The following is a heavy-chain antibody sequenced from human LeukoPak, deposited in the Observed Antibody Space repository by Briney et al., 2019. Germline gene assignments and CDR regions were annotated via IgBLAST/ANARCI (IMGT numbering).Heavy chain of an antibody. V-gene: IGHV3-33*01. CDR2: IWYDGSNK. Sequence: GRSLRLSCAASGFTFSSYGMHWVRQAPGKGLEWVAVIWYDGSNKYYADSVKGRFTISRDNAKNSLYLQMNSLRAEDTAVYYCARGGPDYYDSSGYYYDYWGQGTLVTVSS. D-gene: IGHD3-22*01. CDR1: GFTFSSYG. CDR3: ARGGPDYYDSSGYYYDY. J-gene: IGHJ4*02.